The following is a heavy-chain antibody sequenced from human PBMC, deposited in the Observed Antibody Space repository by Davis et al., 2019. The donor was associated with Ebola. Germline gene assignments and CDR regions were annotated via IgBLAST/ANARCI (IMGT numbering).Heavy chain of an antibody. D-gene: IGHD2-2*01. V-gene: IGHV1-3*01. CDR3: ARSGVPAAEFDY. CDR2: INAGNGNT. J-gene: IGHJ4*02. CDR1: GYTFTSYA. Sequence: AASVKVSCKASGYTFTSYAMHWVRQAPGQRLEWMGWINAGNGNTKYSQKFQGRVTITRDTSASTAYMELSSLRSEDTAVYYCARSGVPAAEFDYWGQGTLVTVSS.